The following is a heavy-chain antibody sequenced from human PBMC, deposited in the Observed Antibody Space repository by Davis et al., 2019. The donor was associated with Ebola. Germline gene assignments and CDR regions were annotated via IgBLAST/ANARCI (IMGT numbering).Heavy chain of an antibody. CDR3: ARTQTMVQGAHYYYYGMDV. D-gene: IGHD3-10*01. CDR1: GGTFSSYA. J-gene: IGHJ6*02. Sequence: SVKVSCKASGGTFSSYAISWVRQAPGQGLEWMGGIIPIFGTANYAQKFQGRVTITADESTSTAYMELSSLRSEDTAVYYCARTQTMVQGAHYYYYGMDVWGQGTTVTVSS. CDR2: IIPIFGTA. V-gene: IGHV1-69*13.